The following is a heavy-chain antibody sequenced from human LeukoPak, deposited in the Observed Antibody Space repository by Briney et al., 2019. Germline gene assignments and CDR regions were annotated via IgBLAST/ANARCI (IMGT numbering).Heavy chain of an antibody. CDR3: AKVGYCSGGSCPSFDY. CDR1: GFTFSSYG. CDR2: IRYDGSNK. J-gene: IGHJ4*02. D-gene: IGHD2-15*01. Sequence: GGSLRLSCAASGFTFSSYGMHWVRQAPGKGLEWVAFIRYDGSNKYYADSVKGRFTISRDNSKNTLYLQMNSLRAEDTAVYYCAKVGYCSGGSCPSFDYWGQGTLVTVSS. V-gene: IGHV3-30*02.